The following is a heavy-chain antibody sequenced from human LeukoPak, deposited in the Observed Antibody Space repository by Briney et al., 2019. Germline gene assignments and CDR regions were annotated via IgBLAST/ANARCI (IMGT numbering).Heavy chain of an antibody. V-gene: IGHV4-59*01. CDR2: IYYRGST. Sequence: SETLSLTCTVSGGSISSYYWSWIRQPPGKGLEWIGYIYYRGSTNYNPSLKSRVTISVDTSKNQFSLKLSSVTAADTAVYYCARGGVGSSWADNWFDPWGQGTLVTVSS. CDR1: GGSISSYY. J-gene: IGHJ5*02. CDR3: ARGGVGSSWADNWFDP. D-gene: IGHD6-13*01.